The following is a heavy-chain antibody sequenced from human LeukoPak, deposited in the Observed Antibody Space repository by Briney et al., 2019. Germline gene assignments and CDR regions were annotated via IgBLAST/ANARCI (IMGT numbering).Heavy chain of an antibody. J-gene: IGHJ6*04. CDR3: ASSYGSGSYCYYYYYGMDV. D-gene: IGHD3-10*01. CDR2: IYSGGST. V-gene: IGHV3-53*01. CDR1: GFTVSSNY. Sequence: GGSLRLSCAAPGFTVSSNYMSWVRQAPGKGLEWVSVIYSGGSTYYADSVKGRFTISRDNSKNTLYLQMNSLRAEDTAVYYCASSYGSGSYCYYYYYGMDVWGKGTTVTVSS.